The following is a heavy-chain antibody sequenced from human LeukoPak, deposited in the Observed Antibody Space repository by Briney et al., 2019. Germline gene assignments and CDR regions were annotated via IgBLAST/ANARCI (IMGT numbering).Heavy chain of an antibody. V-gene: IGHV3-30*02. Sequence: GGSLRLSCAASGFTFSSYGMHWVRQAPGKGLEWVAFIRYDGTNKYHADSVKGRFTISRDNSKDTLFLQMSNLRAEDTAVYYCAKDRDWAPSVGTDFEYWGQGTLVTVSS. D-gene: IGHD3-9*01. J-gene: IGHJ4*02. CDR1: GFTFSSYG. CDR3: AKDRDWAPSVGTDFEY. CDR2: IRYDGTNK.